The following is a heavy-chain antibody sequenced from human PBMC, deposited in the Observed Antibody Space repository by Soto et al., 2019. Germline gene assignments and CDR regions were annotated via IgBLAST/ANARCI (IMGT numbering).Heavy chain of an antibody. V-gene: IGHV3-21*01. Sequence: EVQLVESGGGLVKPGGSLRLSCAASGFTFSSYSMNWVRQAPGKGLEWVSSISSSSSYIYYADSVKGRFTISRDNAKNSLYLQMNSLRAEDTAVYYCAPDIVVVPAAHSDAFDIWGQGTMVTVSS. CDR2: ISSSSSYI. CDR1: GFTFSSYS. J-gene: IGHJ3*02. CDR3: APDIVVVPAAHSDAFDI. D-gene: IGHD2-2*01.